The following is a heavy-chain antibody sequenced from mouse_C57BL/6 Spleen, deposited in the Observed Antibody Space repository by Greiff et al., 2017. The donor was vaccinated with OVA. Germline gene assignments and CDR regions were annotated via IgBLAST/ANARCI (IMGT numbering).Heavy chain of an antibody. J-gene: IGHJ2*01. CDR2: ISSGGSYT. CDR3: ASLYGSYFDY. CDR1: GFTFSSYG. D-gene: IGHD2-2*01. V-gene: IGHV5-6*01. Sequence: EVKLQESGGDLVKPGGSLKLSCAASGFTFSSYGMSWVRQTPDKRLEWVATISSGGSYTYYPDSVKGRFTISRDNAKNTLYLQMSSLKSEDTAMYYCASLYGSYFDYWGQGTTLTVSS.